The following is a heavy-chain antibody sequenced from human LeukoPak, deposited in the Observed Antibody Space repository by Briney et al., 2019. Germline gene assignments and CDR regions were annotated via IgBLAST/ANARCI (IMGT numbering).Heavy chain of an antibody. CDR1: GFTFSYYG. CDR2: VASDGNFR. J-gene: IGHJ4*01. D-gene: IGHD1-1*01. V-gene: IGHV3-30*02. Sequence: PGGSLRLSCAASGFTFSYYGMHWVRQAPGKGLEWVAYVASDGNFRDYVDSVRGRFTVSRDNSKDTLYLQMDSLRTEDTGVYYCAILPYNWNTHFDDYWGHGTLVTVSS. CDR3: AILPYNWNTHFDDY.